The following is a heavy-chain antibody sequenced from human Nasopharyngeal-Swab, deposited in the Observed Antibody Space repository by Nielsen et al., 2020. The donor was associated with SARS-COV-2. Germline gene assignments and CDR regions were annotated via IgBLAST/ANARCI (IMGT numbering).Heavy chain of an antibody. V-gene: IGHV3-7*02. CDR3: AGAYPLDAFDI. Sequence: GASLKISCAASGITFSSHWMSWVRQVPGKGLEWVANINQDGSEKYYVDSVKGRFTISRDNAKNSLYLQMNSLRSEDTAVYYCAGAYPLDAFDIWGQGTMVTVSS. CDR2: INQDGSEK. CDR1: GITFSSHW. J-gene: IGHJ3*02.